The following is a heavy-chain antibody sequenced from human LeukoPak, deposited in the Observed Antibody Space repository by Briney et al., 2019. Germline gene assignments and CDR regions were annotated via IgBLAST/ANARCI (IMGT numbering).Heavy chain of an antibody. CDR3: ARERTYCSSTSCYRGKFDY. D-gene: IGHD2-2*02. Sequence: ASVXXXCKASGXTFTGXXXXWVRXXPXXGXEXMGXIXXNSGGTNYAQKFQGRVTMTRDTSISTAYMELSRLRSDDTAVYYCARERTYCSSTSCYRGKFDYWGQGTLVTVSS. V-gene: IGHV1-2*02. CDR2: IXXNSGGT. CDR1: GXTFTGXX. J-gene: IGHJ4*02.